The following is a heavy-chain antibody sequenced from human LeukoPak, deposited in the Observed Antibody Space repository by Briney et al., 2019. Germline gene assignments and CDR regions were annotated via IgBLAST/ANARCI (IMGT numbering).Heavy chain of an antibody. CDR3: AKAEGPADY. Sequence: GGSLRLSCAASGFTFSSYAMSWVRQAPGKGREWVASIRDIGVKTYYADSVKGPFTISRDNSKNTLYLQMKTLRSEEKAAYYCAKAEGPADYWGQGTLVTVSS. CDR1: GFTFSSYA. V-gene: IGHV3-23*01. CDR2: IRDIGVKT. J-gene: IGHJ4*02.